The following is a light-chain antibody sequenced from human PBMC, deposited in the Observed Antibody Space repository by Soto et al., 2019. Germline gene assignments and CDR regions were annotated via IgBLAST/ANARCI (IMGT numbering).Light chain of an antibody. CDR3: SSYAGISTKV. CDR2: EGT. CDR1: SSDVGSYNL. Sequence: QSALTQPASVSGSPGQSITISCTGTSSDVGSYNLVSWYQQHPGKAPKLMIYEGTKRPSGVSNRFSGSKSGNTASLTISGLQAEDEADYYCSSYAGISTKVFGRGTKVTVL. J-gene: IGLJ3*02. V-gene: IGLV2-14*02.